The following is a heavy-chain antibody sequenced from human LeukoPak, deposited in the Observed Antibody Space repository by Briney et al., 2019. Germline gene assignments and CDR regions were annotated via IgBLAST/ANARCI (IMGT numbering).Heavy chain of an antibody. J-gene: IGHJ4*02. V-gene: IGHV1-24*01. Sequence: EASVKVSCKVSGYTLTELSMHWVRQAPGKGLEWMEGFDPEDGETIYAQKFQGRVTMTEDTSTDTAYMELSSLRSEDTAVYYCARDLYGETASFDYWGQGTLVTVSS. D-gene: IGHD2-21*02. CDR1: GYTLTELS. CDR2: FDPEDGET. CDR3: ARDLYGETASFDY.